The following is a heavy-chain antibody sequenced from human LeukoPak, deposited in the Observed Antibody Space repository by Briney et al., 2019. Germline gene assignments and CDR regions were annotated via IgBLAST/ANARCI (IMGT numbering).Heavy chain of an antibody. J-gene: IGHJ4*02. CDR3: ARGAAAGRRVDY. CDR1: GYTFTSYG. V-gene: IGHV1-18*01. Sequence: ASVKVSCKASGYTFTSYGISWVRQAPGQGLEWMGWISAYNGNTNYAQKLQGRVTMTRDTSTSTVYMELSGLRSEDTAVYYCARGAAAGRRVDYWGQGTLVTVSS. D-gene: IGHD6-13*01. CDR2: ISAYNGNT.